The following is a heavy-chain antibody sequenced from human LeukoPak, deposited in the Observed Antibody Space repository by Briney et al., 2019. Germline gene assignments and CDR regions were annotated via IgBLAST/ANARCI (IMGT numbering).Heavy chain of an antibody. Sequence: GGSLRLSCAASGFTFSTYWMNWVRQAPGKGLEWVANIKQDGSEKYYVDSVKGRFTISRDNAKSSLYLQMSSLRAEDTAVYYCAITPKVVTPSSWGQGTLVTVSS. CDR2: IKQDGSEK. V-gene: IGHV3-7*01. J-gene: IGHJ4*02. CDR3: AITPKVVTPSS. CDR1: GFTFSTYW. D-gene: IGHD4-23*01.